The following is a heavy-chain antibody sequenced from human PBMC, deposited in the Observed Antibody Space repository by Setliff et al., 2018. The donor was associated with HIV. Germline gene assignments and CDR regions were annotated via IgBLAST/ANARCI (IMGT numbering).Heavy chain of an antibody. CDR1: GGTFSRYA. V-gene: IGHV1-69*10. J-gene: IGHJ4*02. Sequence: SVKVSCKASGGTFSRYAIAWVRQVPGQGLEWMGGIIPIVGIPNYAQKFQGRVSITADKSAITAYMELSSLRSEDTAVYYCARSTDSSSFDYWGQGTLVTVSS. CDR3: ARSTDSSSFDY. CDR2: IIPIVGIP. D-gene: IGHD6-13*01.